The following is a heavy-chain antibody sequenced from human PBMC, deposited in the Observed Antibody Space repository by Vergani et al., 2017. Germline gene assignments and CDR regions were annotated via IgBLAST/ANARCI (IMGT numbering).Heavy chain of an antibody. CDR2: ISYDGSNK. CDR3: AKSEGHHDFWSGYYYYYMDF. CDR1: GFTFSSYG. D-gene: IGHD3-3*01. J-gene: IGHJ6*03. V-gene: IGHV3-30*18. Sequence: QVQLVESGGGVVQPGRSLRLSCAASGFTFSSYGMHWVRQAPGKGLEWVAVISYDGSNKYYADSVKGRFTISRDNSKNTLYLQMNSLRAEDTAVYYCAKSEGHHDFWSGYYYYYMDFWGKGTTVTVSS.